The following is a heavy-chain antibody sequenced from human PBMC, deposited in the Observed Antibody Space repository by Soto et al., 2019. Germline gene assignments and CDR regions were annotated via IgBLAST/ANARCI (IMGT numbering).Heavy chain of an antibody. CDR3: ARDTPTRAWRGPLYYFDY. J-gene: IGHJ4*02. CDR1: GFTFSSYW. Sequence: GGFLRLSCAASGFTFSSYWMHWVRQAPGKGLVWVSRINSDGSSTSYADSVKGRFTISRDNAKNTLYLQMNSLRAEDTAVYYCARDTPTRAWRGPLYYFDYWGQGTLVTVSS. V-gene: IGHV3-74*01. CDR2: INSDGSST. D-gene: IGHD1-26*01.